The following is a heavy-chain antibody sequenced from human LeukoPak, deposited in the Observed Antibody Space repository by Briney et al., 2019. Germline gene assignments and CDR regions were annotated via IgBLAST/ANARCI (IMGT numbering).Heavy chain of an antibody. CDR1: GGTFSSYA. Sequence: SVKVSCKASGGTFSSYAISWVRQAPGQGLEWMGGIIPIFGTANYAQKFQGRVTITTDESTSTAYMELSSLGSEDTAVYYCARDRKGDSSGYPDAFDIWGQGTMVTVSS. D-gene: IGHD3-22*01. CDR2: IIPIFGTA. J-gene: IGHJ3*02. CDR3: ARDRKGDSSGYPDAFDI. V-gene: IGHV1-69*05.